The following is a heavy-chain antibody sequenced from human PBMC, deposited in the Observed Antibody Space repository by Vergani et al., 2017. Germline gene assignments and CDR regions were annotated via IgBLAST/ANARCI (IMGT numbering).Heavy chain of an antibody. CDR2: IYHSGST. Sequence: QVQLQESGPGLVKPPGTLSLTCAVSGGSISGTNWWSWVRQSPGKGLEWIGEIYHSGSTNYNPSLKSRFTISVDTSKNQFSLKLSSVTAADTAVYYCARAVSGTSPSYFFDSRGQGTLVTVSS. V-gene: IGHV4-4*03. CDR1: GGSISGTNW. D-gene: IGHD2-2*01. J-gene: IGHJ4*02. CDR3: ARAVSGTSPSYFFDS.